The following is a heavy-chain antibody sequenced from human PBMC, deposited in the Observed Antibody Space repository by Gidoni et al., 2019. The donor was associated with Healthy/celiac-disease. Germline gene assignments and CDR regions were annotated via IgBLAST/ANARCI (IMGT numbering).Heavy chain of an antibody. CDR2: IYSGGST. J-gene: IGHJ2*01. V-gene: IGHV3-53*04. D-gene: IGHD3-22*01. CDR1: GSPVRPNY. CDR3: ARDGAPDDSSGYYYTGTNWYFDL. Sequence: EVHLVESGRALVQPGGSLRLPCAAPGSPVRPNYTRWVRQAPGMGLGWVSVIYSGGSTYYTDSVKGRFTSSRHNSKNTLYLQMNSLRAEDTAVYYCARDGAPDDSSGYYYTGTNWYFDLWGRGTLVTVSS.